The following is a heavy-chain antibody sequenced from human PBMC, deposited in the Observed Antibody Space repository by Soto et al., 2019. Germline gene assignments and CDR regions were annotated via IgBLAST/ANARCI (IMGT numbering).Heavy chain of an antibody. D-gene: IGHD2-2*01. Sequence: PAETLSLTCAVYGGSCSGYYWSWIRQPPGKGLEWIGEINHSGSTNYNPSLKSRVTISVDTSKNQFSLKLSSVTAADTAVYYCARERYCSSTSCYGMYYYYYGMDVWGQGTTVTVSS. V-gene: IGHV4-34*01. J-gene: IGHJ6*02. CDR2: INHSGST. CDR1: GGSCSGYY. CDR3: ARERYCSSTSCYGMYYYYYGMDV.